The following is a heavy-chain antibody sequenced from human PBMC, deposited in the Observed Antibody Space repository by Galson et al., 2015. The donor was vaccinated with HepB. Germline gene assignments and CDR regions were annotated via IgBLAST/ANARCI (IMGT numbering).Heavy chain of an antibody. Sequence: SLRLSCAASGFTFSDYYMSWIRQAPGKGLEWISSISQSGTYTNYADSVKGRFTISRDNAQNSLYLQINSLRAEDTAVYYCARVADADYGDHSHFDSWGQGTLVTVSS. J-gene: IGHJ4*02. D-gene: IGHD4-17*01. CDR3: ARVADADYGDHSHFDS. V-gene: IGHV3-11*06. CDR2: ISQSGTYT. CDR1: GFTFSDYY.